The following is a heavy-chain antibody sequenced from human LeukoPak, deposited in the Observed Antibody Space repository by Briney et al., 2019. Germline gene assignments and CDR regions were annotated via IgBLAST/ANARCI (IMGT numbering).Heavy chain of an antibody. CDR3: ARDIAPSGYYDSSGENDAFDI. CDR2: IWYDGSNK. Sequence: GGSLRLSCAASGFTFSSYGMHWVRQAPGKGLEWVAVIWYDGSNKYYADSVKGRFTISRDNSKNTLYLQMNSLRAEDTAVYYCARDIAPSGYYDSSGENDAFDIWGQGTMVTVSS. CDR1: GFTFSSYG. J-gene: IGHJ3*02. V-gene: IGHV3-33*01. D-gene: IGHD3-22*01.